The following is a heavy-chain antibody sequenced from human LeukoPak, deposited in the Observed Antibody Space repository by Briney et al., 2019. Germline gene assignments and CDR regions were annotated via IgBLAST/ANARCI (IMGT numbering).Heavy chain of an antibody. CDR3: ARATYYYDSSGYKDEYYFDY. J-gene: IGHJ4*02. V-gene: IGHV1-24*01. Sequence: ASVKVSCKVSGYTLTELSMHWVRQAPGKGLEWMGGFDPEDGETIYAQKFQGRVTMTEDTSTDTAYMELSSLRSEDTAVYYCARATYYYDSSGYKDEYYFDYWGQGTLVTVSS. CDR1: GYTLTELS. D-gene: IGHD3-22*01. CDR2: FDPEDGET.